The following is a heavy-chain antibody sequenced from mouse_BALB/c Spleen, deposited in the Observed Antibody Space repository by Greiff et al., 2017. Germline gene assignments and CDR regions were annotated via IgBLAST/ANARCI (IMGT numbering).Heavy chain of an antibody. CDR1: GFSLTGYG. J-gene: IGHJ4*01. CDR2: IWGDGST. Sequence: VQGVESGPGLVAPSQSLSITCTVSGFSLTGYGVNWVRQPPGKGLEWLGMIWGDGSTDYNSALKSRLSISKDNSKSQVFLKMNSLQTDDTARYYCAREGKYGNYGAMDYWGQGTSVTVSS. V-gene: IGHV2-6-7*01. D-gene: IGHD2-10*02. CDR3: AREGKYGNYGAMDY.